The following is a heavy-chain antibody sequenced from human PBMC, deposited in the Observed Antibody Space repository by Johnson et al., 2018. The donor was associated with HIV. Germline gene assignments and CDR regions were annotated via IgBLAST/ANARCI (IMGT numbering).Heavy chain of an antibody. CDR3: ARDRKNYDILTGYIPDAFDI. Sequence: QVQLVESGGDLVKPGGSLRLSCAASGFTVSSNYMSWVRQAPGKGLEWVSYISSSGSTIYYADSVKGRFTISRDNAKNSLYLQMNSLRAEDTAVYYCARDRKNYDILTGYIPDAFDIWGQGTMVTVSS. V-gene: IGHV3-11*04. CDR1: GFTVSSNY. CDR2: ISSSGSTI. D-gene: IGHD3-9*01. J-gene: IGHJ3*02.